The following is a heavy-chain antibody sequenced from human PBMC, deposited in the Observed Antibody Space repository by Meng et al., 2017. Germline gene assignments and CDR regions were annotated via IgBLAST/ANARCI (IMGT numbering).Heavy chain of an antibody. CDR1: GCHFSIYA. D-gene: IGHD6-13*01. V-gene: IGHV1-69*06. J-gene: IGHJ5*01. CDR2: IIPIFGTA. CDR3: ARDKRPSSSWYGNWFDS. Sequence: QVQGGQSWGEVKKPGPSVKVSCKAAGCHFSIYACSWGRQAPGPGLEWMGGIIPIFGTANYAQKFQGRVTITADKSTSTAYMELSSLRSEDTDVYYCARDKRPSSSWYGNWFDSWGQGTLVTVSS.